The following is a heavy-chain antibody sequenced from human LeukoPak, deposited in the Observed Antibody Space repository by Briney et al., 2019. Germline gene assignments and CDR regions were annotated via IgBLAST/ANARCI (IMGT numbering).Heavy chain of an antibody. V-gene: IGHV4-34*01. CDR2: IHNSGTT. CDR3: ARRYYYNLGSFPFDF. Sequence: SETLSLTCAVSGGPFSGYFWSWIRQSSGKGLEWIGEIHNSGTTNYTPSLNSRVTISEDTSKNQFYLNLSSVTAADTAVYYCARRYYYNLGSFPFDFWGQGTLVTVSS. CDR1: GGPFSGYF. D-gene: IGHD3-10*01. J-gene: IGHJ4*02.